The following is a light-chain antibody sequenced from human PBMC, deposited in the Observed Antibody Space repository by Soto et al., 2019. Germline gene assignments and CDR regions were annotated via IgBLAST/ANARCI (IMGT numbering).Light chain of an antibody. CDR1: SSDAGSYNF. CDR2: EDS. Sequence: QSALTQPASVSGSPGQSITISCTGTSSDAGSYNFVSWYQQHPGKAPKVMIYEDSKRPSGVSNRFSGSKSGNTASLTISGLQAEDEADYYCCPYASSSTYWVFGGGTQLTVL. CDR3: CPYASSSTYWV. J-gene: IGLJ3*02. V-gene: IGLV2-23*01.